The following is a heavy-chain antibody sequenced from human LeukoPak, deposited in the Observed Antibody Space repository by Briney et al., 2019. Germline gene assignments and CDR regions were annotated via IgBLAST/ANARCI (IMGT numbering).Heavy chain of an antibody. D-gene: IGHD2-21*01. CDR2: ISAYNGNT. J-gene: IGHJ6*02. CDR3: ARDGESLDYYYYYGMDV. V-gene: IGHV1-18*01. CDR1: GYTLTELS. Sequence: ASVKVSCKVSGYTLTELSMHWVRQAPGQGLEWMGWISAYNGNTNYAQKLQGRVTMTTDTSTSTACMELRSLRSDDTAVYYCARDGESLDYYYYYGMDVWGQGTTVTVSS.